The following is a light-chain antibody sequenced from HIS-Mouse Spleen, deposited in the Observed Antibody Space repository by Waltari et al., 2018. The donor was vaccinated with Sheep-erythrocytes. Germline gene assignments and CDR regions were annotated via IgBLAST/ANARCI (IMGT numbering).Light chain of an antibody. CDR3: CSYAGSSTPWV. CDR2: EVS. Sequence: QSALTQPASVSGSPGQSITISCTGTRRDVGGYNLVSWYQQHPGKAPRFMVYEVSKRPSGVSSRFSGSKSGNTASLTISGLQAEDEADYYCCSYAGSSTPWVFGGGTKLTVL. CDR1: RRDVGGYNL. V-gene: IGLV2-23*02. J-gene: IGLJ3*02.